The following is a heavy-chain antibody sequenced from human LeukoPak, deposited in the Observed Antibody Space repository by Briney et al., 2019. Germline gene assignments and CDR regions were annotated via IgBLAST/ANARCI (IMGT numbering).Heavy chain of an antibody. D-gene: IGHD3-22*01. J-gene: IGHJ6*02. CDR1: GYTFTSYG. CDR3: ARDLDSSGYSTFYYYYGMDV. Sequence: ASVKVSCKASGYTFTSYGISWVRQAPGQGREWMGWMSAYNGNKNYAQKLQGRVTMTTDTSTSTAYMELRSMRSDDTAVDYCARDLDSSGYSTFYYYYGMDVWGQGTTVTVSS. CDR2: MSAYNGNK. V-gene: IGHV1-18*01.